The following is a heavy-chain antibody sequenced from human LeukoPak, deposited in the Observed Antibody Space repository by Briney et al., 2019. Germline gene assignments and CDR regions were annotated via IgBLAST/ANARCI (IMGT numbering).Heavy chain of an antibody. J-gene: IGHJ4*02. CDR1: GFTFGSYS. V-gene: IGHV3-21*01. D-gene: IGHD1-26*01. CDR2: ISSSSSYI. CDR3: ASSIVGAIYYFDY. Sequence: GGSLRLSCAASGFTFGSYSMNWVRQAPGKGLEWVSSISSSSSYIYYADSVKGRFTISRDNAKNSLYLQMNSLRAEDTAVYYCASSIVGAIYYFDYWGQGTLVTVSS.